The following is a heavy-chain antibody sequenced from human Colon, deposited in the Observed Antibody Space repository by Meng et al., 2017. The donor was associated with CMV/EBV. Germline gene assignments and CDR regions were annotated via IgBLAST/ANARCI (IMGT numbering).Heavy chain of an antibody. CDR2: MSGSGGST. CDR3: AKDRLGGFVVVIPD. V-gene: IGHV3-23*01. Sequence: GGSLRLSCAASGFTFSSYDMNWVRQAPGEGLEWVSSMSGSGGSTYYADSVKGRFTISRDNSKNTLYLQMNSLRAEDTAVYYCAKDRLGGFVVVIPDWGQGTLVTVSS. D-gene: IGHD2-21*01. J-gene: IGHJ4*02. CDR1: GFTFSSYD.